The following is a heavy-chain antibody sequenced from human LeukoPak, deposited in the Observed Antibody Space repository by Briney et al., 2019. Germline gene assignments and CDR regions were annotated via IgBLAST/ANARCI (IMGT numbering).Heavy chain of an antibody. CDR3: VGGDY. Sequence: DSVKGRFTISRGNSKNTLYLQMNSLRPEDTAVYYCVGGDYWGQGTLVTVSS. V-gene: IGHV3-30*03. J-gene: IGHJ4*02.